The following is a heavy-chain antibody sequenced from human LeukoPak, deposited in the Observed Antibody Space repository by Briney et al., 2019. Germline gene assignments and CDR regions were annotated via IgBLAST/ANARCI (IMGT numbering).Heavy chain of an antibody. CDR3: AKDLWFGEFLHY. D-gene: IGHD3-10*01. CDR2: ISDDGSNE. J-gene: IGHJ4*02. V-gene: IGHV3-30*18. CDR1: GFTFSYYG. Sequence: GGSLRLSCAASGFTFSYYGMHWVRQAPGKGLEWVAAISDDGSNEYYADSVKGRFTISRDNSKNTLYLQMNSLRAEDTAVYYCAKDLWFGEFLHYWGQGTLVTVFS.